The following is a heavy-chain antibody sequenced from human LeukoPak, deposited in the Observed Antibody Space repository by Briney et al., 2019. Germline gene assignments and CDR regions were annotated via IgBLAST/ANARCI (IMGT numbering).Heavy chain of an antibody. J-gene: IGHJ4*02. CDR1: GFTFSDYP. Sequence: GGSLRLSCAASGFTFSDYPMNWVRQAPGKGLEWISNIRGSGSGSGSGVYYADSVRGRFTISRDDAKNSLFLQMYSLRADDTAFYYCARDDKWGFDYWGQGALVTVSS. D-gene: IGHD7-27*01. V-gene: IGHV3-48*04. CDR3: ARDDKWGFDY. CDR2: IRGSGSGSGSGV.